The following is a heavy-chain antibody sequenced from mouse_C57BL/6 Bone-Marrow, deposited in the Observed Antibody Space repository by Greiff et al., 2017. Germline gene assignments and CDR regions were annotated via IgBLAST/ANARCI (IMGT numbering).Heavy chain of an antibody. D-gene: IGHD3-1*01. CDR1: GFSLSTSGMG. J-gene: IGHJ2*01. V-gene: IGHV8-12*01. CDR2: IYWDDDK. CDR3: ARSTARALYYFDD. Sequence: QVTLKVSGPGILQSSQTLSLTCSFSGFSLSTSGMGVSWIRQPSGKGLEWLAHIYWDDDKRYNPSLKSRLTISKDTSRNHVFLKITSVETADTATYYSARSTARALYYFDDWGQGTTLTVSS.